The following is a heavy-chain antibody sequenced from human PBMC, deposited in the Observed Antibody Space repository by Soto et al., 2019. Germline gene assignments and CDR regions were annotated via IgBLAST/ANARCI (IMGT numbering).Heavy chain of an antibody. D-gene: IGHD6-6*01. V-gene: IGHV3-48*03. CDR2: ISSSGSTI. CDR3: ARRAFGSSRSFDL. Sequence: PGGSLRLSCAASGFTFSSYEMNWVRQAPGKGLEWVSYISSSGSTINYADSVKGRFTISRDNSKNILFLQMNSLRAEDTALYYCARRAFGSSRSFDLWGQGTMVTVSS. J-gene: IGHJ3*01. CDR1: GFTFSSYE.